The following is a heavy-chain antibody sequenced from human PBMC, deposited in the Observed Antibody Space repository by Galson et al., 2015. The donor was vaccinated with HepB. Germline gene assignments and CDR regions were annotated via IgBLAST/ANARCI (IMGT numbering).Heavy chain of an antibody. CDR2: TWYDGSEK. J-gene: IGHJ4*02. D-gene: IGHD2/OR15-2a*01. CDR3: ARNLALGTTIISDY. Sequence: SLRLSCAASGFTFNRFGMHWVRQAPGKGLEWVAVTWYDGSEKYYANSVKGRFTISRDNSRNTLYLQMNSLRVEDTAVYYCARNLALGTTIISDYWGQGTLVTASS. V-gene: IGHV3-33*01. CDR1: GFTFNRFG.